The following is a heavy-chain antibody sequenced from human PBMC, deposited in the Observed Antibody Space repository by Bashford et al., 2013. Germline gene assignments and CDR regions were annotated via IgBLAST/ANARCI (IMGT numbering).Heavy chain of an antibody. CDR2: IKSKTDGGTT. J-gene: IGHJ6*02. Sequence: VRQAPGKGLEWVGRIKSKTDGGTTDYAAPVKGRFTISRDDSKNTLYLQMNSLKTEDTAVYYCTTANYDFWSGLPMDVWGQGTTVTVSS. CDR3: TTANYDFWSGLPMDV. D-gene: IGHD3-3*01. V-gene: IGHV3-15*01.